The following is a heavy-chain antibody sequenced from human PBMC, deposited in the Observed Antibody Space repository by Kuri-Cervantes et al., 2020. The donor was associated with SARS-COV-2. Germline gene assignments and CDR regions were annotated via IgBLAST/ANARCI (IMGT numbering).Heavy chain of an antibody. D-gene: IGHD3-3*01. J-gene: IGHJ3*02. CDR3: ARHRLHGKAPEWLFMGQYSERDAFDI. CDR2: IYPGDSDT. Sequence: GESLKISCKGSGYSFTSYWIGWVRQMPGKGLEWMGIIYPGDSDTRYSPSFQGQVTISADKSISTAYLQWSSLKASDTAMYYCARHRLHGKAPEWLFMGQYSERDAFDIWGQGTMVTVSS. V-gene: IGHV5-51*01. CDR1: GYSFTSYW.